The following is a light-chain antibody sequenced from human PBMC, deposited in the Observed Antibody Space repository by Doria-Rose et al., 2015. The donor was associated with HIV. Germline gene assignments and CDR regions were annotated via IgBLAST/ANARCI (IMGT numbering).Light chain of an antibody. CDR2: GAS. V-gene: IGKV3-20*01. J-gene: IGKJ2*01. CDR3: QQYDNSPPYT. CDR1: QTVSSNY. Sequence: DIGLTQFPGTMSLSPGERATLSCRTSQTVSSNYLAWHQQKPGQAPRLLIYGASSRATGIPDRFSGGGSGTDFTLTISRLEPEDFAVYYCQQYDNSPPYTFGQGTRLVIK.